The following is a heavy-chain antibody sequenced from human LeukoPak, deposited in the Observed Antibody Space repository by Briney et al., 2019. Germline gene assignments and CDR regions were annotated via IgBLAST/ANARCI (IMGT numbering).Heavy chain of an antibody. CDR2: TSYDGSNK. Sequence: GRSLRLSCAASGFTFSSYAMHWVRQAPGKGLEWVAVTSYDGSNKYYADSVKGRFTISRDNSKNTLYLQMNSLRAEDTAVYYCARAPDSGPDYWGQGTLVTVSS. J-gene: IGHJ4*02. D-gene: IGHD5-12*01. CDR1: GFTFSSYA. V-gene: IGHV3-30*04. CDR3: ARAPDSGPDY.